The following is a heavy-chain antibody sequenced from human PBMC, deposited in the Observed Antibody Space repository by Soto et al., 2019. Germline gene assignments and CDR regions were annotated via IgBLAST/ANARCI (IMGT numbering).Heavy chain of an antibody. Sequence: PGGSLRLSCAAPGFTFSDYYMSWIRQAPGKGLEWVSYISGTSSYTNYADSAKGRFTISRDNAKKSLYLDMSSLRAEDTAVYYCARDRAFCGGDCYPGYFDYWGQGILVTVSS. CDR2: ISGTSSYT. CDR1: GFTFSDYY. CDR3: ARDRAFCGGDCYPGYFDY. J-gene: IGHJ4*02. V-gene: IGHV3-11*06. D-gene: IGHD2-21*02.